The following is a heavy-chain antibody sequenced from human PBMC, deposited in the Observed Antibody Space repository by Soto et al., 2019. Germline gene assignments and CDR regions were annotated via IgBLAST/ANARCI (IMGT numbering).Heavy chain of an antibody. CDR2: TYQSGST. J-gene: IGHJ6*01. CDR1: GCSISSRNW. D-gene: IGHD1-1*01. Sequence: PSETLSLTCAVSGCSISSRNWWSWFRQPPGKGLEWIGETYQSGSTNYNPSLKSRVTISLDKSKNHLSLNLNSVTAADTAVYYCARSPFSYNSLDVWGQGTTVNVSS. V-gene: IGHV4-4*02. CDR3: ARSPFSYNSLDV.